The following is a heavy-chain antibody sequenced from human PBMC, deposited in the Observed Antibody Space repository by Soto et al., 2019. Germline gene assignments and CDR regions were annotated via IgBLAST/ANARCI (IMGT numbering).Heavy chain of an antibody. CDR3: ARAYSNYGRYGMDV. D-gene: IGHD4-4*01. CDR1: VDTMSGYP. J-gene: IGHJ6*02. V-gene: IGHV1-69*01. CDR2: IIPIFGTA. Sequence: SSVKGACKASVDTMSGYPSGWVRHEKKQGLEWMGGIIPIFGTANYAQKFQGRVTITADESTSTTYMELSSLRSEDTALYHCARAYSNYGRYGMDVWGQGTTVTVSS.